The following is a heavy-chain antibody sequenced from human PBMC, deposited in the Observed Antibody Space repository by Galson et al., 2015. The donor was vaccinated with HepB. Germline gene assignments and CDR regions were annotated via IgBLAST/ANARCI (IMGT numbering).Heavy chain of an antibody. Sequence: SETLSLTCSVSGSSINIPNWWSWVRQPPGKGLEWIGKLYHSGITKCNPSLKSRVIISVDKSKNQFSLELTSVTAADTAVYYCAREAVADRGWGFDHWGQGTLVTVSS. V-gene: IGHV4-4*02. CDR2: LYHSGIT. CDR1: GSSINIPNW. D-gene: IGHD6-19*01. J-gene: IGHJ4*02. CDR3: AREAVADRGWGFDH.